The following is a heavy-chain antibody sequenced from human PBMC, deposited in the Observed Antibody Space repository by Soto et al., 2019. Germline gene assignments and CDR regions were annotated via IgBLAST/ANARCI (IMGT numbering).Heavy chain of an antibody. CDR1: GGTFSSYA. J-gene: IGHJ4*02. V-gene: IGHV1-69*01. CDR3: ARVLSAYDYVWGSYRFDY. Sequence: QVPLVQSGAEVKKPGSSVKVSCKASGGTFSSYAISWVRQAPGQGLEWMGGIIPIFGTANYAQKFQGRVTITADESTSTAYMELSSLRSEDTAVYYCARVLSAYDYVWGSYRFDYWGQGTLVTVSS. CDR2: IIPIFGTA. D-gene: IGHD3-16*02.